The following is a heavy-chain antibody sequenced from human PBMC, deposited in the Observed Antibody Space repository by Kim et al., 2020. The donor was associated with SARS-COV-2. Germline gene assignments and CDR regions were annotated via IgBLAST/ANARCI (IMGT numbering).Heavy chain of an antibody. D-gene: IGHD3-10*01. CDR3: ARAISLVRGVKRSDAFDI. CDR1: GGTFSSYT. Sequence: SVKVSCKASGGTFSSYTIHWVRQAPGHGLEWLGRITPINEIKNYAPRFQGRVTMTADKFTSTASMELRSLRSEDTAIYYCARAISLVRGVKRSDAFDIWGQGMMVSVSS. J-gene: IGHJ3*02. V-gene: IGHV1-69*02. CDR2: ITPINEIK.